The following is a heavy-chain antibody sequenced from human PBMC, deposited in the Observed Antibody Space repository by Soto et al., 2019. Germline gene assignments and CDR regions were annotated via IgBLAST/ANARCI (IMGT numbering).Heavy chain of an antibody. D-gene: IGHD3-10*01. CDR3: ARFIKDYYGSGSYYPFDY. Sequence: SETLSLTCTVSGGSISSYYWSWIRQPPGKGLEWIGYIYYSGSTKYNPSLKSRVTISLDTSKNQFSLKLSSVTAADTAVYYCARFIKDYYGSGSYYPFDYWGRGTLVTVSS. J-gene: IGHJ4*02. CDR1: GGSISSYY. CDR2: IYYSGST. V-gene: IGHV4-59*01.